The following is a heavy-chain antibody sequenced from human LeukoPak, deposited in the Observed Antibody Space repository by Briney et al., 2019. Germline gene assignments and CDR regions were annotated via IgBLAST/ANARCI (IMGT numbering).Heavy chain of an antibody. CDR3: ARTGTTRRETWFDP. CDR1: GGSISSYY. Sequence: SETLSLTCTVSGGSISSYYWSWIRQPAGKGLEWIGRIYTSGSTSYNPSLKSRVTISVDTSKNQFSLKLSSVTAADTAVYYCARTGTTRRETWFDPWGQGTLVTVSS. D-gene: IGHD1-1*01. J-gene: IGHJ5*02. V-gene: IGHV4-4*07. CDR2: IYTSGST.